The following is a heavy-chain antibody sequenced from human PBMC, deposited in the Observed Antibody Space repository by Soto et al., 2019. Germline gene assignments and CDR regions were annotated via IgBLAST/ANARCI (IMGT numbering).Heavy chain of an antibody. CDR1: GYTFTSYA. D-gene: IGHD1-20*01. V-gene: IGHV1-3*01. CDR2: INAGNGNT. CDR3: ARGITLPTPLDY. J-gene: IGHJ4*02. Sequence: GASVKVSCKASGYTFTSYAMHWVRQAPGQRLEWMGWINAGNGNTKYSQKFQGRVTITRGTSASTTYMELSSLRSEDTAVYYCARGITLPTPLDYWGQGTLVTVSS.